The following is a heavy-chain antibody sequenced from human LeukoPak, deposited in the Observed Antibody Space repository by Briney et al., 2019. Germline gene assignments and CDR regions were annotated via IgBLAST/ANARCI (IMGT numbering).Heavy chain of an antibody. J-gene: IGHJ4*02. CDR1: GFTFGSYG. Sequence: GGSLRLSCAASGFTFGSYGMHWVRQAPGKGLEWVAFIRYDGSNKYYADSVKGRFTISRDNSKNTLYLQMNSLRAEDTAVYYCAKAKGRTGTLLGYWGQGTLVTVSS. V-gene: IGHV3-30*02. CDR2: IRYDGSNK. CDR3: AKAKGRTGTLLGY. D-gene: IGHD1-7*01.